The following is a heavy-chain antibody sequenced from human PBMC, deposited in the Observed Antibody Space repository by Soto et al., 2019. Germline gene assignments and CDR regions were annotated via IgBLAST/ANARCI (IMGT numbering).Heavy chain of an antibody. Sequence: PGKELKWIGEINDGGSTNYNPSLESRVTISVATSKNQFSLKLSSVTVADTAVYFCAGDDIRDPVRVAAWVQGT. J-gene: IGHJ1*01. V-gene: IGHV4-34*01. CDR2: INDGGST. CDR3: AGDDIRDPVRVAA. D-gene: IGHD1-1*01.